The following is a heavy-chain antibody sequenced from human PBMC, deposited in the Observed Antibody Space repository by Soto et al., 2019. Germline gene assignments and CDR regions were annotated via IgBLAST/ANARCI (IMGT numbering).Heavy chain of an antibody. D-gene: IGHD3-22*01. J-gene: IGHJ4*02. CDR3: ARHQSSGYYPLFGY. V-gene: IGHV4-59*08. CDR1: GGSISSYY. Sequence: SETLSLTCTVSGGSISSYYWSWIRQPPGKGLEWIGYIYYSGSTNYNPSLKSRVTISVDTSKNQFSLKLSSVTAADTGVYYCARHQSSGYYPLFGYWGQGTLVTVSS. CDR2: IYYSGST.